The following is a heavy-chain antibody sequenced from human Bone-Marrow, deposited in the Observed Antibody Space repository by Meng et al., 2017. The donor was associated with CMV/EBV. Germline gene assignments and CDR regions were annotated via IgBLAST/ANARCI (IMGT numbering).Heavy chain of an antibody. D-gene: IGHD2-2*01. J-gene: IGHJ6*02. CDR1: GGSTSSYY. CDR2: IYYSGST. Sequence: SAPLSLPRTVSGGSTSSYYWSWIRQPPGKGLEWIGYIYYSGSTNHNPSLKSRVTMAVDTSKNHFSLNLSSVTAADTAVYYCARDSRVLGMDVWGQGTTVTVSS. V-gene: IGHV4-59*01. CDR3: ARDSRVLGMDV.